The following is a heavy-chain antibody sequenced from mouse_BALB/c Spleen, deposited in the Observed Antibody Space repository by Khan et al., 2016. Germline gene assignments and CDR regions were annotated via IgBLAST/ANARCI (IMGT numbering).Heavy chain of an antibody. CDR2: ISDGGRYI. CDR1: GFTFSDYY. V-gene: IGHV5-4*02. CDR3: MRGFYGDPFAY. J-gene: IGHJ3*01. D-gene: IGHD2-13*01. Sequence: EVELVESGGGLVKPGGSLKVSCAASGFTFSDYYMYWVRQTPEKRLEWVATISDGGRYIYYPDNVKGRFTISRDNAQNILHLQMSSLKSDDTAIYYCMRGFYGDPFAYWGHGTLVTVSA.